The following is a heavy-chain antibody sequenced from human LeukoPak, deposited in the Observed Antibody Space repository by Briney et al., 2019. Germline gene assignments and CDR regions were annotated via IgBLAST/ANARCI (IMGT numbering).Heavy chain of an antibody. Sequence: GGSLRLSCAASGFTFSSYGMHWVRQAPGKGLEWVAVIWYDGSNKYYADSVKGRFTISRDNSKNTLYLQVNSLRAEDTAVYYCAKDPGIAAAGHYYYYMDVWGKGTTVTVS. CDR3: AKDPGIAAAGHYYYYMDV. D-gene: IGHD6-13*01. V-gene: IGHV3-33*06. CDR1: GFTFSSYG. CDR2: IWYDGSNK. J-gene: IGHJ6*03.